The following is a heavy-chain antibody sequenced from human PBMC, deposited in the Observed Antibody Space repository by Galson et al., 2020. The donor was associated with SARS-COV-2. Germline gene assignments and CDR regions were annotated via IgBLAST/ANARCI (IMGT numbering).Heavy chain of an antibody. CDR1: GFTFDDYH. Sequence: GESLKISCAASGFTFDDYHMTWVRQAPGKGLEWVSGIHWNGGRTSYADSVKGRFTISRDNAKNSLYLQMNSLRVEDTALYYCARDSPQRWFDYWGLGTLVTVSS. CDR3: ARDSPQRWFDY. V-gene: IGHV3-20*04. CDR2: IHWNGGRT. J-gene: IGHJ5*01.